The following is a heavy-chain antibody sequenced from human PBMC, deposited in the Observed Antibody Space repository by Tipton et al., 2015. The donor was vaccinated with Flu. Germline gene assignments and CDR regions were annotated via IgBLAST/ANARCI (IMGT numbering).Heavy chain of an antibody. V-gene: IGHV4-30-4*01. Sequence: TLSLTCTDSGGSISSGDYYWSWIRQPPGEGLEWIGYIYYSGSTYYNPSLKSRVTISVDTSKNQFSLKLSSVTAADTAVYYCARDGGSYYFDYWGQGTLVTVSS. D-gene: IGHD1-26*01. CDR2: IYYSGST. CDR3: ARDGGSYYFDY. J-gene: IGHJ4*02. CDR1: GGSISSGDYY.